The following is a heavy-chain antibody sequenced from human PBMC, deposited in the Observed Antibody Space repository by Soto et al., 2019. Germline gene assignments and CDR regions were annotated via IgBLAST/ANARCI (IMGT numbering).Heavy chain of an antibody. D-gene: IGHD2-2*01. CDR2: ISYDGSNT. CDR1: GFTFSSYG. CDR3: AKDNCISIRCHRLYNWFDP. V-gene: IGHV3-30*18. J-gene: IGHJ5*02. Sequence: GGSLRLSCVASGFTFSSYGMHWVRQAPGKGLEWVAIISYDGSNTYYADSVKGRFTISRDNSKNTLYLQMNNLRAEDTAVYYCAKDNCISIRCHRLYNWFDPWGQAILVTVS.